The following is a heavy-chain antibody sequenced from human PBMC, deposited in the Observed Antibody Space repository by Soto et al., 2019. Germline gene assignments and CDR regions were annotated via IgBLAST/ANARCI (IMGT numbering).Heavy chain of an antibody. V-gene: IGHV3-23*01. D-gene: IGHD4-4*01. Sequence: EVQLLESGGGLVQPGGSLRLSCAASGFTFSSYAMNWVRQAPGKGLEWVAAISGSGGSTYYADSVKGRFTISRDNSKNTLYLQMNSLRAEDPAVYYCAKDRSVTTSGWFDPWGQGTLVTVSS. J-gene: IGHJ5*02. CDR2: ISGSGGST. CDR3: AKDRSVTTSGWFDP. CDR1: GFTFSSYA.